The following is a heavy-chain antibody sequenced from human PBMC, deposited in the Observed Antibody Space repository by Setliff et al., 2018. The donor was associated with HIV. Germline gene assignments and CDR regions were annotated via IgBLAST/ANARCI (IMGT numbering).Heavy chain of an antibody. CDR2: IYHSGNT. V-gene: IGHV4-38-2*02. CDR3: ASRRGIEFYFDI. D-gene: IGHD3-10*01. J-gene: IGHJ4*02. CDR1: GDSISSDFY. Sequence: SETLSLTCTVSGDSISSDFYWGWIRQPPGKGLEWIASIYHSGNTYYMPSLQSRVTISVDMSKNHFSLKLSSVTAADTGVYYCASRRGIEFYFDIWGQGTPVTVSS.